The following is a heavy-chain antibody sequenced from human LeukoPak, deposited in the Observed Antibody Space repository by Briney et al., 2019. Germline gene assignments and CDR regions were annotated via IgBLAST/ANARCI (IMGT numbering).Heavy chain of an antibody. V-gene: IGHV4-61*02. CDR3: AIRSSGWDYYFDY. J-gene: IGHJ4*02. Sequence: PSETLSLTCTVSGGSISSGSYYWSWIRQPAGKGLEWIGRIYTSGSTNYNPSLKSRVTISVDTSKNQFSLKLSSVTAADTAVYYCAIRSSGWDYYFDYWGQGTLVTVSS. CDR1: GGSISSGSYY. D-gene: IGHD6-19*01. CDR2: IYTSGST.